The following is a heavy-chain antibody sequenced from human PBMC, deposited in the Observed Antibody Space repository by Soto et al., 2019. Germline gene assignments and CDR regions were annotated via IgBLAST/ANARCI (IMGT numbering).Heavy chain of an antibody. J-gene: IGHJ4*02. CDR1: GGSFSGYY. CDR2: INHSGST. CDR3: ASPYFRYSGYGFDY. V-gene: IGHV4-34*01. D-gene: IGHD5-12*01. Sequence: SETLSLTCAVYGGSFSGYYWSWIRQPPGKGLEWIGEINHSGSTNYNPSLKSRVTISVDTSKNQFSLKLSSVTAADTAVYYCASPYFRYSGYGFDYWGQGTLVTGLL.